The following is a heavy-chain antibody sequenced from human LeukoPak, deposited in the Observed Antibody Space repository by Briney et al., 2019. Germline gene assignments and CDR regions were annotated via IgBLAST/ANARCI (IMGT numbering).Heavy chain of an antibody. CDR3: ARPRPGSPTIARDAFDI. Sequence: SETLSLTCTVSGGSISSSSYYWGWIRQPPGNGLEWIGSIYYSGSTYYNPSLKSRVTISVDTSKNQFSLKLSSVTAADTAVYYCARPRPGSPTIARDAFDIWGQGTMVTVSS. V-gene: IGHV4-39*01. CDR2: IYYSGST. J-gene: IGHJ3*02. D-gene: IGHD1-14*01. CDR1: GGSISSSSYY.